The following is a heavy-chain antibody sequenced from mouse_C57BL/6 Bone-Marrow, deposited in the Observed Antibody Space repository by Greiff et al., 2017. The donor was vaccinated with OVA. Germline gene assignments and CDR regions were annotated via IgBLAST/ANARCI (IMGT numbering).Heavy chain of an antibody. J-gene: IGHJ4*01. V-gene: IGHV1-55*01. CDR2: IYPGSGST. Sequence: QVQLHQPGAELVKPGASVKMSCKASGYTFTSYWITWVKQRPGQGLEWIGDIYPGSGSTNYNEKFKSKATLTVDTSSSTAYMQLSSLTSEDSAGYYCARWGTTVVARDAMDYWGQGTSVTGSS. CDR1: GYTFTSYW. D-gene: IGHD1-1*01. CDR3: ARWGTTVVARDAMDY.